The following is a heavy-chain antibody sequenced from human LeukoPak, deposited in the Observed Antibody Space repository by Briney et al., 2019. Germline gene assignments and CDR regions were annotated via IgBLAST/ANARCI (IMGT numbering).Heavy chain of an antibody. V-gene: IGHV4-39*01. CDR2: IYYSGST. CDR1: GGSISSSSYY. CDR3: AWYGSGSEYFDY. Sequence: KPSETLSLTCTVSGGSISSSSYYWGWIRQPPGKGLEWIGSIYYSGSTYYNPSLKSRVTISVDTSKNQFSLKLSSVTAADTAVYYCAWYGSGSEYFDYWGQGTLVTVSS. D-gene: IGHD3-10*01. J-gene: IGHJ4*02.